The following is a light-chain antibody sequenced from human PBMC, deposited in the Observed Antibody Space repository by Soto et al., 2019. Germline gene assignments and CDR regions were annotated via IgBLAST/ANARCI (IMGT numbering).Light chain of an antibody. CDR2: EVT. V-gene: IGLV2-14*01. J-gene: IGLJ1*01. Sequence: QSVLSQPASVSGSPGQTITISCTGTSTDVGGYNAVSWYQHHPGKAPKLIIYEVTHRPSGVSDRFSASKSGNTASPTISGLQAEDEADYYCNSFRVSHLYVFGTGTKLTVL. CDR1: STDVGGYNA. CDR3: NSFRVSHLYV.